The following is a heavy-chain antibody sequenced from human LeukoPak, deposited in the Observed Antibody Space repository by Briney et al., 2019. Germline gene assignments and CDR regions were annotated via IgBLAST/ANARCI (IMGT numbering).Heavy chain of an antibody. CDR2: FDPEDGET. V-gene: IGHV1-24*01. D-gene: IGHD3-10*01. CDR1: GYTLTELS. Sequence: GASVKVSCKVSGYTLTELSMHWVRQAPGKGLEWMGGFDPEDGETIYAQTFQGRVTMTEDTSTDTAYMELSSLRSEDTAVYYCATLSLIMVRGVSRDYWGQGTLVTVSS. J-gene: IGHJ4*02. CDR3: ATLSLIMVRGVSRDY.